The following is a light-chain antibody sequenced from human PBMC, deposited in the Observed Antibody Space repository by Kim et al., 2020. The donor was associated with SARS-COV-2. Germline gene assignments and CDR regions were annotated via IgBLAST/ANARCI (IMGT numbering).Light chain of an antibody. V-gene: IGKV4-1*01. CDR3: QQYYSTPQK. CDR1: QSVLYSSNNKNY. Sequence: DIVMTQSPDSLAVSLGERATINCKSSQSVLYSSNNKNYLAWYQQKPGQPPKLLIYWASTRESGVPDRFSGSGSGTDFTLTISSLQAEDVAVYYCQQYYSTPQKFGQRTKLYIK. J-gene: IGKJ1*01. CDR2: WAS.